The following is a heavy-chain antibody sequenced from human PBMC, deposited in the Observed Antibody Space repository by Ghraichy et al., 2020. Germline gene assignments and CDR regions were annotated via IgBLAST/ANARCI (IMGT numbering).Heavy chain of an antibody. CDR1: GGTFSSYT. CDR3: AREETTEHCSSTSCHKSPYMDV. J-gene: IGHJ6*03. D-gene: IGHD2-2*02. CDR2: IIPILGIA. V-gene: IGHV1-69*04. Sequence: SVKVSCKASGGTFSSYTISWVRQAPGQGLEWMGRIIPILGIANYAQKFQGRVTITADKSTSTAYMELSSLRSEDTAVYYCAREETTEHCSSTSCHKSPYMDVWGKGTTVTVSS.